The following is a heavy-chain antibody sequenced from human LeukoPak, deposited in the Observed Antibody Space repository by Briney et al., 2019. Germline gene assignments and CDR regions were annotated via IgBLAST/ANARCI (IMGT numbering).Heavy chain of an antibody. D-gene: IGHD3-10*01. CDR2: ILYSGST. V-gene: IGHV4-59*01. CDR1: GGFISTYY. CDR3: ARGGSIYGFDS. J-gene: IGHJ4*02. Sequence: SETLSLTCSVSGGFISTYYWSWIRQPPGKGLEWIGYILYSGSTVYNPSLKSRVTISLDTSNNHFSLKLTSLTAADTAVYYCARGGSIYGFDSWGQGTLVTVSS.